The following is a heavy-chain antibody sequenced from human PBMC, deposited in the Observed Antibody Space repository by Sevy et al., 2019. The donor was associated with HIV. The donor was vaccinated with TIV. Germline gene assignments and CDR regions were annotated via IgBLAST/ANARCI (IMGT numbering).Heavy chain of an antibody. Sequence: ASVKVSCKASGYTFTDYYMHWVRQAPGQGLEWMGRNNPKSGGTNYAQKFQGRVTMTRDTSFSTAYMELSRLRSDDTAVYYCARYCSSTGCYAPPFDYWGQGTLVTVSS. CDR2: NNPKSGGT. D-gene: IGHD2-2*01. V-gene: IGHV1-2*06. J-gene: IGHJ4*02. CDR1: GYTFTDYY. CDR3: ARYCSSTGCYAPPFDY.